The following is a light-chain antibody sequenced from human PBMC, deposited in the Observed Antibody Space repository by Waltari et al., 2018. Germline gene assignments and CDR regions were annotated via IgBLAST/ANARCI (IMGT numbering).Light chain of an antibody. V-gene: IGLV2-11*01. CDR2: DVR. J-gene: IGLJ2*01. CDR1: SSDIGGYNY. CDR3: SSYAGSNTFL. Sequence: QAALTQPPSVSGSPGQSVTISCTGTSSDIGGYNYVSWYQQHPGKAPKLMIYDVRKRRSQVSDRFSGSKSGNTASLTISGLQAEDEADYYCSSYAGSNTFLFGGGTRLTVL.